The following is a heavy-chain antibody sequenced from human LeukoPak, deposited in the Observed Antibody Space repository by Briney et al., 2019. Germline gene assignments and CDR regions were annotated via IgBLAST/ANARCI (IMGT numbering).Heavy chain of an antibody. Sequence: SETLSLTCAVSGGSISSIGYYWGWIRQPPGKGLEGIGSMYYSGSTYYNPSLKSRVTMSVDTSKNQFSLQLSSVTAADTAVYYCARHRGNSYGPIDYWGQGTLVTVSS. D-gene: IGHD5-18*01. CDR2: MYYSGST. J-gene: IGHJ4*02. CDR1: GGSISSIGYY. V-gene: IGHV4-39*01. CDR3: ARHRGNSYGPIDY.